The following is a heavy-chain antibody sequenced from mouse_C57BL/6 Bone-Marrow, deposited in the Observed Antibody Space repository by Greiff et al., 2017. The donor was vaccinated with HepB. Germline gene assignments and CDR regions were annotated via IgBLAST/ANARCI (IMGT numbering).Heavy chain of an antibody. D-gene: IGHD2-3*01. CDR1: GFTFSSYT. CDR2: ISGGGGNT. J-gene: IGHJ4*01. Sequence: EVKLMESGGGLVKPGGSLKLSCAASGFTFSSYTMSWVRQTPEKRLEWVATISGGGGNTYYPDSVKGRFTISRDNAKNTLYLQMSSLRSEDTALYYCARHRGLLPYYAMDYWGQGTSVTVSS. CDR3: ARHRGLLPYYAMDY. V-gene: IGHV5-9*01.